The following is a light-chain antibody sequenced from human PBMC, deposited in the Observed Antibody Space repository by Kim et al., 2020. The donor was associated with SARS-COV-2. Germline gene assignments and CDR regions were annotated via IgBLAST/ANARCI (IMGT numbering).Light chain of an antibody. CDR3: QQYNDWPLT. J-gene: IGKJ4*01. Sequence: VYQGERATGSCRGSQRIKTKLEWEQKKPGQAPRLLISDASTRATGSPDRFSGSGSGTEIALTISSLQCEDFAVYYCQQYNDWPLTFGGGTKVDSK. V-gene: IGKV3D-15*01. CDR1: QRIKTK. CDR2: DAS.